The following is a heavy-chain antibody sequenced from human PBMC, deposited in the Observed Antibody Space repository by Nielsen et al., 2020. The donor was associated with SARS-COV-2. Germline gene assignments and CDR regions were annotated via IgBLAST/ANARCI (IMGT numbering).Heavy chain of an antibody. J-gene: IGHJ4*02. V-gene: IGHV3-64*01. Sequence: GESLKISCSVSGFTFRSYVMNWVRQAPGKGLEDVASISSDGARTYHSNSVKGRFIISRDNSQNTLYLQMGSLRAEDMAVYYCARLYSHYFDYWGRGTLVTVSS. D-gene: IGHD3-16*01. CDR2: ISSDGART. CDR3: ARLYSHYFDY. CDR1: GFTFRSYV.